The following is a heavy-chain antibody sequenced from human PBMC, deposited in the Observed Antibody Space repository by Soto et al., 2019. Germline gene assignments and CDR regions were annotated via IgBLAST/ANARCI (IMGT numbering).Heavy chain of an antibody. V-gene: IGHV3-23*01. CDR3: AKGRTFFDF. CDR2: ISDGDVAT. CDR1: GFAFSDYA. Sequence: EVHLLESGGGLVQPGGSLRLSCAASGFAFSDYAMTWVRQAPRMGLEWVSDISDGDVATHYADSLKGRFTISRDDSKNTLYLQMDSLRAEDAAVYYCAKGRTFFDFWGQGTLVTVSS. J-gene: IGHJ4*02. D-gene: IGHD3-16*01.